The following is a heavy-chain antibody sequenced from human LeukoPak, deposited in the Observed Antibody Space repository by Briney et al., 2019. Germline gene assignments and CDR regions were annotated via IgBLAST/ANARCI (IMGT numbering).Heavy chain of an antibody. CDR1: GYTFPNYD. CDR3: ARSLSLVRGVIHYFDN. D-gene: IGHD3-10*01. CDR2: MNPDIGNT. Sequence: ASVKVSCKASGYTFPNYDINWARQATGQGLEWMGWMNPDIGNTAYVQKFQGRVTMTRNTSISTAYMELSSLRSEDTAVYYCARSLSLVRGVIHYFDNWGQGTLVTVSS. J-gene: IGHJ4*02. V-gene: IGHV1-8*01.